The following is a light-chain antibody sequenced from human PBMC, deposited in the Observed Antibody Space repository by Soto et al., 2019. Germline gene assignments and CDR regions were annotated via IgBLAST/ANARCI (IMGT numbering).Light chain of an antibody. CDR2: KIS. J-gene: IGKJ1*01. CDR3: EQGTLWPWT. V-gene: IGKV2-30*01. Sequence: DVVMTQSPLSLPVTLGQPASISCTSSLSLVDSGGNTYFNWYQQRPGQPPRRLIYKISNRESGVPDRFSASGSGTDFTLRISRVEAEDLGVYYCEQGTLWPWTFGQGTKVEIK. CDR1: LSLVDSGGNTY.